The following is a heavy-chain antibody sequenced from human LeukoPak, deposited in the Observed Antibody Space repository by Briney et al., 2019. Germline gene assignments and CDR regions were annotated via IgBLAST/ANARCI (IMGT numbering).Heavy chain of an antibody. Sequence: SETLSLTCTVSGGSISSYYWSWIRQPAGKGLEWIGRIYTSGSTNYNPSLKSRVTMSVDTSKNQFSLKLSSVTAADTAVYYCAVQGLNYYGSGSYYIFWDYWGQGTLVTVSS. CDR1: GGSISSYY. V-gene: IGHV4-4*07. J-gene: IGHJ4*02. CDR2: IYTSGST. D-gene: IGHD3-10*01. CDR3: AVQGLNYYGSGSYYIFWDY.